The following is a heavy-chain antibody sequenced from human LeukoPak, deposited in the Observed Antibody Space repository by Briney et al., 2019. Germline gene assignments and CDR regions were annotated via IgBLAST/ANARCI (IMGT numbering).Heavy chain of an antibody. D-gene: IGHD3-10*01. CDR3: ASYDRPVWFGEYGMDV. Sequence: ASVKVSCKASGYTFTSYAMNWVRQAPGQGLEGMGWINTNTGNPAYAQGFTGRFVFSLDTSVSTAYLQISSLKAEDTAVYYCASYDRPVWFGEYGMDVWGQGTTVTVPS. CDR2: INTNTGNP. CDR1: GYTFTSYA. J-gene: IGHJ6*02. V-gene: IGHV7-4-1*02.